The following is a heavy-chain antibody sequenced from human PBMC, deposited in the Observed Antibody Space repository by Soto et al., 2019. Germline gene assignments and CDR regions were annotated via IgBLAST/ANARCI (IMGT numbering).Heavy chain of an antibody. CDR1: GFTFSSYA. V-gene: IGHV3-23*01. CDR3: AISSYSNYVMDV. Sequence: EVQLLESGGGLVQPGGSLRLSCAASGFTFSSYAMSWVRQAPGKGLEWISAISDDGGSTYYPDSVKGRFTISRDNSKNTRYLQMNSLRAEDTAVYYCAISSYSNYVMDVWGQGTAVIVSS. CDR2: ISDDGGST. J-gene: IGHJ6*02. D-gene: IGHD2-15*01.